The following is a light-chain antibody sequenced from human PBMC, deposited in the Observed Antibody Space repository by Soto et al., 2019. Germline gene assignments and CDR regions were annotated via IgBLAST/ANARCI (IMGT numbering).Light chain of an antibody. J-gene: IGLJ1*01. CDR3: GTWDDRLDGNYV. Sequence: QSGLTLPLSVSGATGQKVTISCSGSSSNIGDNYVSWYQHLPGTAPKLVVYDNDRRPSGIPGRFSGSKSGTSATLVITGLQTGDEADYYCGTWDDRLDGNYVFGTGTKVTVL. CDR2: DND. CDR1: SSNIGDNY. V-gene: IGLV1-51*01.